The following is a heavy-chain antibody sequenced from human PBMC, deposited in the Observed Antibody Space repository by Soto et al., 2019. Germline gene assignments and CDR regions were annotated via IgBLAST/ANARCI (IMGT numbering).Heavy chain of an antibody. CDR3: AREFRAFYYGSGIIAFDI. CDR1: GGSISSYY. J-gene: IGHJ3*02. Sequence: SETLSLTCTVSGGSISSYYWSWIRQPPGKGLEWIGYIYYSGSTNYNPSLKSRVTISVDTSKNQFSLKLSSVTAADTAVYYCAREFRAFYYGSGIIAFDIWGQGTMVTVSS. D-gene: IGHD3-10*01. CDR2: IYYSGST. V-gene: IGHV4-59*01.